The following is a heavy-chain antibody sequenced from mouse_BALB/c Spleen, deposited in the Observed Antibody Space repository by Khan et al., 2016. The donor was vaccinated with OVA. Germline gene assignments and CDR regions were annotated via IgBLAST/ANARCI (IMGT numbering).Heavy chain of an antibody. D-gene: IGHD2-14*01. J-gene: IGHJ3*01. CDR2: MIYTGYT. Sequence: VQLKQSGPSLVKPSQTLSLTCSVTGDSITSGYWSWIRKFPGNKLEYMGYMIYTGYTYYNPSLKSRISITRHTSKNQYYLQLNSVTTEDTATYYCARSTYRYAFAYWGQGTLVTVSA. V-gene: IGHV3-8*02. CDR1: GDSITSGY. CDR3: ARSTYRYAFAY.